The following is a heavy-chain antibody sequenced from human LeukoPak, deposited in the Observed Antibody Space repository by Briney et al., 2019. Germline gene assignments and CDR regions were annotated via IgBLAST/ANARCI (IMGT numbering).Heavy chain of an antibody. CDR2: IYSSGIT. J-gene: IGHJ4*02. CDR1: GGSINNYY. CDR3: ASNEGGSYGYCDN. V-gene: IGHV4-4*07. Sequence: PSETLSLTCTVSGGSINNYYWSWIRQPAGKGLEWIGRIYSSGITNYNPSLKSRVTMSVDTSKNQFSLKLRSVTAADTAVYYCASNEGGSYGYCDNWGQGTLVSVSS. D-gene: IGHD5-18*01.